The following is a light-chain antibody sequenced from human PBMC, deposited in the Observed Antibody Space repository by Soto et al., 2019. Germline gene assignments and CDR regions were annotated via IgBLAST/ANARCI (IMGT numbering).Light chain of an antibody. V-gene: IGKV3-15*01. CDR1: QSVFSS. CDR2: GAA. Sequence: DIVMTQSPITLSLSPGETATLSCRASQSVFSSLAWYQQKPGQAPRLLIYGAATRATGIPARFSGSGSGTEFTLTISSLQSEDFAIYYCQQYHNWPAFGQGTKVDI. J-gene: IGKJ1*01. CDR3: QQYHNWPA.